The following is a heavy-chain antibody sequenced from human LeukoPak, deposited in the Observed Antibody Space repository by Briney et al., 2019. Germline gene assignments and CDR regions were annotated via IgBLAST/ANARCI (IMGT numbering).Heavy chain of an antibody. Sequence: GASVKVSCRASGYTFTSYDINWVGQATGQGLEWMGWMNPNSGNTGYAQKFQGRVTMTRNTSISTAYMELSSLRSEDTAVYYCARAYCRGARRRKGYYYDMDVWGQGTTVTVSS. CDR1: GYTFTSYD. V-gene: IGHV1-8*01. CDR2: MNPNSGNT. CDR3: ARAYCRGARRRKGYYYDMDV. J-gene: IGHJ6*02. D-gene: IGHD2-15*01.